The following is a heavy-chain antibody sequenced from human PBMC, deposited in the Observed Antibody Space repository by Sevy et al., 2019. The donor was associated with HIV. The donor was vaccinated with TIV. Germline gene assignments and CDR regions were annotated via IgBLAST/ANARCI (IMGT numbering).Heavy chain of an antibody. CDR2: IYYTGST. J-gene: IGHJ2*01. Sequence: SETLSLTCTVSGDSITNGDYYWTWIRQHPGKGLEWIGYIYYTGSTYYNPSLESRLTMSIDTSKNQFSLRLTSVTAADTAIYYRARGDTVLPTGGFDLWGRGTLVTVSS. CDR1: GDSITNGDYY. V-gene: IGHV4-31*03. D-gene: IGHD2-8*02. CDR3: ARGDTVLPTGGFDL.